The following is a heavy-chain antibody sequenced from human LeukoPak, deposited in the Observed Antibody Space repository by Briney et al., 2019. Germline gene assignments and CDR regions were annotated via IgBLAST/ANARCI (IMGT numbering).Heavy chain of an antibody. V-gene: IGHV3-23*01. CDR1: GFTFSSYA. J-gene: IGHJ4*02. D-gene: IGHD6-13*01. CDR2: ISGSGGNT. CDR3: AKFPAAGTGVFDY. Sequence: GGSLRLSCAASGFTFSSYAMSWVRQAPGKGLEWVSAISGSGGNTYYADSVKGRFTISRDNSKNTLYLQMNSLRAEDTAVYYCAKFPAAGTGVFDYWGQGTLVTVSS.